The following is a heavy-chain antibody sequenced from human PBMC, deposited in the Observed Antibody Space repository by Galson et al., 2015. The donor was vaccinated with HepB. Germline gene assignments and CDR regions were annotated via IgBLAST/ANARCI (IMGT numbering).Heavy chain of an antibody. CDR2: IRYDGSNE. J-gene: IGHJ6*02. CDR3: AKDLVRRPDFYYYYGMDV. V-gene: IGHV3-30*02. D-gene: IGHD3-10*01. Sequence: SLRLSCAASGFTFSSYGMHWVRQAPGKGLEWVAFIRYDGSNEYYADSVKGRFTISRDNSKNTLYLQMNSLRAEDTAVYYCAKDLVRRPDFYYYYGMDVWGQGTTVTVSS. CDR1: GFTFSSYG.